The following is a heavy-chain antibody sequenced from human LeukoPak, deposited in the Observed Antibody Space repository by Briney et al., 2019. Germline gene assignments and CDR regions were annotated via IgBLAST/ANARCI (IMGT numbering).Heavy chain of an antibody. D-gene: IGHD6-6*01. Sequence: SETLSLTCAVYGGSFSGYYWSWIRQPPGKGLEWIGEINHSGSTNYNPSLKSRVTISVDTSKDQFSLKLSSVTAADTAVYYCARGRRSSSRYFDYWGQGTLVTVSS. J-gene: IGHJ4*02. CDR2: INHSGST. CDR1: GGSFSGYY. V-gene: IGHV4-34*01. CDR3: ARGRRSSSRYFDY.